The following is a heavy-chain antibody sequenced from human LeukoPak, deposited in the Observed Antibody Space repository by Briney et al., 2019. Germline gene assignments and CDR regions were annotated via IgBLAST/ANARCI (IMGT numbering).Heavy chain of an antibody. CDR3: ARDHDSSGYYYVEGWFDP. J-gene: IGHJ5*02. CDR1: GGSISNYC. D-gene: IGHD3-22*01. V-gene: IGHV4-59*01. CDR2: IFYRGST. Sequence: SETLSLTCTVSGGSISNYCWSWIRQPPGKGLEWIGYIFYRGSTNYNPSLKSRVTISVDTSKNQLSLKLTSVTAADTAVYYCARDHDSSGYYYVEGWFDPWGQGTLVTVSS.